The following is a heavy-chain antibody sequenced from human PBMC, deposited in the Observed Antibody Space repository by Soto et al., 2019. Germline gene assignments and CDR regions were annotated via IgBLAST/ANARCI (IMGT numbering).Heavy chain of an antibody. J-gene: IGHJ4*02. CDR3: ASGAAFYYDTSRY. CDR2: ISYDGTYK. D-gene: IGHD3-22*01. CDR1: GFTFNNFA. V-gene: IGHV3-30*04. Sequence: QVQLVESGGGVVQPGRSLRLSCAASGFTFNNFAMHWVRQAPGKGLEWVAFISYDGTYKYYADSVRGRFTVYRDTSKSTLYLQMTSLRPEDTAVYYCASGAAFYYDTSRYWGQGTLVTVSS.